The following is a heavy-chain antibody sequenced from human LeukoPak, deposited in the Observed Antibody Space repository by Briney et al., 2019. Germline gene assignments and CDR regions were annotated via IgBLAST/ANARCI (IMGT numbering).Heavy chain of an antibody. CDR3: ARDKGGSGTFDY. Sequence: GGSLRLSCAASGFTVSSNYMSWVRQAPGKGLEWVSLIYSGGNTYYADSVKGRFTISRDNSKNTLYLQMNSRRDEDTAVYYCARDKGGSGTFDYWGQGTLVTVSS. V-gene: IGHV3-53*01. CDR1: GFTVSSNY. D-gene: IGHD3-10*01. J-gene: IGHJ4*02. CDR2: IYSGGNT.